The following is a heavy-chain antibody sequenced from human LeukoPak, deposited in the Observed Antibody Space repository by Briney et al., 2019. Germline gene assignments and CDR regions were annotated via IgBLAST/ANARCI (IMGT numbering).Heavy chain of an antibody. CDR1: GYSFTSYW. V-gene: IGHV5-51*01. Sequence: GESLKISCKDSGYSFTSYWILWVGQMPGKGLKWMGIIYPGDSDTRYSPSFQGQVTISADKSISTAYLQSSSLKAPDPAMYYFTSQPGGDDAFDIWGPGTMVTVSS. D-gene: IGHD3-16*01. J-gene: IGHJ3*02. CDR2: IYPGDSDT. CDR3: TSQPGGDDAFDI.